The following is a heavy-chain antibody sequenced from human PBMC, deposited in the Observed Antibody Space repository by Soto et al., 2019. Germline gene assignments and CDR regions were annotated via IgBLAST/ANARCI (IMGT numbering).Heavy chain of an antibody. V-gene: IGHV1-69*02. CDR3: ASGKDYEFWSGYPY. D-gene: IGHD3-3*01. CDR2: IIPILGIA. CDR1: GGTFSSYT. Sequence: QVQLVQSGAEVKKPGSSVKVSCKASGGTFSSYTISWVRQAPGQGLEWMGRIIPILGIANYAQKFQGRVTINADKSTSTAYMELSSLRSEDTAVYYCASGKDYEFWSGYPYWGQGTLVTVSS. J-gene: IGHJ4*02.